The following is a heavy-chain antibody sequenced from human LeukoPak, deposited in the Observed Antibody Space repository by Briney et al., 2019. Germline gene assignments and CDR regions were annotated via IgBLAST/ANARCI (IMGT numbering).Heavy chain of an antibody. D-gene: IGHD2-2*01. CDR1: GYTFTSYG. V-gene: IGHV1-18*01. CDR2: ISAYNGNT. J-gene: IGHJ4*02. Sequence: ASVKVSCKASGYTFTSYGISWVRQAPGQGLEWMGWISAYNGNTNYAQKYQGRVTMTTDTSTSTAYRELRSLRSDDTAIYYCARWEYCSSSSCYDESETFDYWGQGTLVTVSS. CDR3: ARWEYCSSSSCYDESETFDY.